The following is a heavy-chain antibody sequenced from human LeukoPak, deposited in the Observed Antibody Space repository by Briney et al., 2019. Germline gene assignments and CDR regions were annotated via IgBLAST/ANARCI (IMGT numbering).Heavy chain of an antibody. CDR1: GGSISSYY. V-gene: IGHV4-59*01. CDR3: ARARFLEWLRFDY. CDR2: IYYSGST. Sequence: SETLSLTCTVSGGSISSYYWSWIRQPPGKGLEWIGYIYYSGSTNYNPSLKSRVTISVDTSKNQFSLKLSSVTAADTAVYYCARARFLEWLRFDYWGQGTLVTVSS. J-gene: IGHJ4*02. D-gene: IGHD3-3*01.